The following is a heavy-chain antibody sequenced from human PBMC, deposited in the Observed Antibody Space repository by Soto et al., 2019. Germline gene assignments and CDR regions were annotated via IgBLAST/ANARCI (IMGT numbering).Heavy chain of an antibody. CDR3: AKEAPAMAFDY. D-gene: IGHD5-18*01. J-gene: IGHJ4*02. Sequence: LRLSCAASGFTFSSYGMHWVRQAPGKGLEWVAVISYDGSNKYYADSVKGRFTISRDNSKNTLYLQMNSLRAEDTAVYYCAKEAPAMAFDYWGQGTLVTVS. CDR1: GFTFSSYG. CDR2: ISYDGSNK. V-gene: IGHV3-30*18.